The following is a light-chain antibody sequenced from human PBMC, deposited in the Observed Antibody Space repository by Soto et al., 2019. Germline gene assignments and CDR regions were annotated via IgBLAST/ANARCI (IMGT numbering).Light chain of an antibody. Sequence: EIVMTQSPATLSVSPGEGATLSCRASLSVSRNLAWYQQKPGQAPRLLIFDASTRATGIPARFSGSGSGTEFTLTITSLQSEDFAVYYCQQYNAWPRTFGQGTKVDIK. J-gene: IGKJ1*01. V-gene: IGKV3-15*01. CDR3: QQYNAWPRT. CDR2: DAS. CDR1: LSVSRN.